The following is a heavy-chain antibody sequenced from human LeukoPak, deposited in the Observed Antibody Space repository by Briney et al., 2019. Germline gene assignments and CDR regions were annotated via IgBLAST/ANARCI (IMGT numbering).Heavy chain of an antibody. V-gene: IGHV1-69*05. CDR3: ARGTYPLRWLQLNH. Sequence: ASVKVSCKASGGTFSSYAISWVRQAPGQGLEWMGRIIPIFGTANYAQKFQGRVTITTDESTSTAYMELSSLRSEDTAVYYCARGTYPLRWLQLNHWGQGTLVTVPS. D-gene: IGHD5-24*01. CDR2: IIPIFGTA. CDR1: GGTFSSYA. J-gene: IGHJ5*02.